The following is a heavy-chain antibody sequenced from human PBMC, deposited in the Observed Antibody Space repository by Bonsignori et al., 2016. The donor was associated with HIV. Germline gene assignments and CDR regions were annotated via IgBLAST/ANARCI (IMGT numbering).Heavy chain of an antibody. Sequence: GESLKISCAASGFTFSSYAMSWVRQAPGKGLEWVSAISGSGGSTYYADSVKGRFTISRDNSKNTLYLQMNSLRAEDTAVYYCAKDPHYDFWSDEAFDIWGQGTMVTVSS. CDR3: AKDPHYDFWSDEAFDI. CDR1: GFTFSSYA. V-gene: IGHV3-23*01. J-gene: IGHJ3*02. D-gene: IGHD3-3*01. CDR2: ISGSGGST.